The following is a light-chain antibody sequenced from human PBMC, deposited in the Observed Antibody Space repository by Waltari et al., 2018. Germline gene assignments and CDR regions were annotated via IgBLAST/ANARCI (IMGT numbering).Light chain of an antibody. CDR3: QHYLRLPVT. CDR2: GAS. V-gene: IGKV3-20*01. Sequence: EIVLTQSPGTLSLSLGERATVSCRASQSVSRALAWYQQKPGQAPRLLIDGASTRATSIPDRFSVSGSGTDFSLTISRLEPDDFAIYYCQHYLRLPVTFGQGTTVEI. J-gene: IGKJ1*01. CDR1: QSVSRA.